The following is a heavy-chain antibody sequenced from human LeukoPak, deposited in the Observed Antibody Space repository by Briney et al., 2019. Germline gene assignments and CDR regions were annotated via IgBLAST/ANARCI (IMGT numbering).Heavy chain of an antibody. CDR3: TRNVASSPTIHWLDP. Sequence: QPGGSLRLSCAASGLTVSSNYMNWVRQAPGKGLEWVSVIYSGGYTYYADSVKGRFTISRDNSKNTLYLQMSSLRDEDTAVYYCTRNVASSPTIHWLDPWGQGTLVTVSS. J-gene: IGHJ5*02. V-gene: IGHV3-53*01. CDR2: IYSGGYT. CDR1: GLTVSSNY. D-gene: IGHD5/OR15-5a*01.